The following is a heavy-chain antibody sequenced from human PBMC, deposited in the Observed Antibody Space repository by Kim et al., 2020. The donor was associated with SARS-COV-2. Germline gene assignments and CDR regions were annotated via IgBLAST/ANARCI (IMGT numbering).Heavy chain of an antibody. CDR2: ISGSGGST. CDR1: GFTFSSYA. Sequence: GGSLRLSCAASGFTFSSYAMSWVRQAPGKGLEWVSAISGSGGSTYYADSVKGRFTISRDNSKNTLYLQMNSLRAEDTAVYYCAKVFSKRVVITCSFDYWGQGTLVTVSS. J-gene: IGHJ4*02. V-gene: IGHV3-23*01. D-gene: IGHD3-22*01. CDR3: AKVFSKRVVITCSFDY.